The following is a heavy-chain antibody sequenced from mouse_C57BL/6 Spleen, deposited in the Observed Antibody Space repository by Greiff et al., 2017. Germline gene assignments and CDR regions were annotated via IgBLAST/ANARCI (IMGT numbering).Heavy chain of an antibody. Sequence: VQLVESGPGLVQPSQSLSITCTVSGFSLTSYGVHWVRQSPGKGLEWLGVIWRGGSTDYNAAFMSRLSITKDNSKSQVFFTMNSLQADDTAIYYCAKEGVAPYAMDYCGQGTSVTVSS. V-gene: IGHV2-5*01. D-gene: IGHD1-1*02. CDR2: IWRGGST. CDR3: AKEGVAPYAMDY. CDR1: GFSLTSYG. J-gene: IGHJ4*01.